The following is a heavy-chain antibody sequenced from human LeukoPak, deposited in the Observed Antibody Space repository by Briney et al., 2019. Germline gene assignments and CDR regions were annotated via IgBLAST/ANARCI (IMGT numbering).Heavy chain of an antibody. CDR2: INHSGST. Sequence: SETLSLTCAVYGGSFSGYYWSWIRQPPGKGLEWIGEINHSGSTNYNPSLKSRVTISVDTSKNQFSLKLSSVTAADTAVYYCARVQPGDYYYGMDVWGQGTTVTVS. J-gene: IGHJ6*02. CDR3: ARVQPGDYYYGMDV. V-gene: IGHV4-34*01. CDR1: GGSFSGYY.